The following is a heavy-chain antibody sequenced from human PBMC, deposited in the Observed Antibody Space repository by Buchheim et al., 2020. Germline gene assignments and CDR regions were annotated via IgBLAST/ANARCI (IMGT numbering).Heavy chain of an antibody. D-gene: IGHD2-15*01. CDR2: IWYDGSNK. Sequence: QVQLVESGGGVVQPGRSLRLSCAASGFTFSSYGMHWVRQAPGKGLEWVAVIWYDGSNKYYADSVKGRFTISRDNSKNTLYLQMNSLRAEDTAVYYCARGGPNCSGGSCYKLYYYYGMDVWGQGTT. CDR3: ARGGPNCSGGSCYKLYYYYGMDV. J-gene: IGHJ6*02. V-gene: IGHV3-33*01. CDR1: GFTFSSYG.